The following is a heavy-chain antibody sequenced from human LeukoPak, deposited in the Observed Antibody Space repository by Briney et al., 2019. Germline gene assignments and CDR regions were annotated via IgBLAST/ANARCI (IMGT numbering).Heavy chain of an antibody. CDR2: ISGSGGST. J-gene: IGHJ5*02. V-gene: IGHV3-23*01. CDR1: GFTFSSYA. CDR3: ASHPAGGNPNWFDP. D-gene: IGHD6-13*01. Sequence: GGSLRLSCAASGFTFSSYAMSWVRQAPGKGLEWVSAISGSGGSTYYADSVKGRFTISRDNSKNTLYLQMNSLRDEDTAVYYCASHPAGGNPNWFDPWGQGTLVTVSS.